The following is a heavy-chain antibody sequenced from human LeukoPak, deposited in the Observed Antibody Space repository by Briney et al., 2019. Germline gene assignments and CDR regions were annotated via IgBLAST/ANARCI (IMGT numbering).Heavy chain of an antibody. D-gene: IGHD1-1*01. CDR3: ARGTTHRTIDY. V-gene: IGHV1-18*03. J-gene: IGHJ4*02. CDR1: GYTFTSYG. Sequence: ASVKVSCKASGYTFTSYGISWVRQAPGQGLEWMGWISAYNGNTNYAQEFQGRVTITRDTSASTAYMELSSLRSEDMAVYYCARGTTHRTIDYWGQGTLVTVSS. CDR2: ISAYNGNT.